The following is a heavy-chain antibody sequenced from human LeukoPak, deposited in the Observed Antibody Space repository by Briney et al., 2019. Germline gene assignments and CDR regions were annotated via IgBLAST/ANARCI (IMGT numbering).Heavy chain of an antibody. CDR3: ARRVQWLVPLYYYYGMDV. V-gene: IGHV4-39*07. J-gene: IGHJ6*02. D-gene: IGHD6-19*01. Sequence: SQTLSLTCTVSGGSIGSGNYYWSWIRQPPGKGLEWIGEINHSGSTNYNPSLKSRVAISVDTSKNQFSLKLSSVTAADTAVYYCARRVQWLVPLYYYYGMDVWGQGTTVTVSS. CDR1: GGSIGSGNYY. CDR2: INHSGST.